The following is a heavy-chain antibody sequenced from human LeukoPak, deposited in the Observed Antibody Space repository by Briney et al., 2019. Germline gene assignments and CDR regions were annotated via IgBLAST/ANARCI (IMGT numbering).Heavy chain of an antibody. CDR1: GFTLRSYD. CDR2: TSGSGGNT. J-gene: IGHJ4*02. CDR3: AKEYSGYDFDY. Sequence: GGSLRLSCAASGFTLRSYDTSWVRQAPGKGLEWVAATSGSGGNTYYADSVKGRLTISRDNSKNTLYLQMNSLRAEDMAVYCCAKEYSGYDFDYWGQGTLVTVSS. D-gene: IGHD5-12*01. V-gene: IGHV3-23*01.